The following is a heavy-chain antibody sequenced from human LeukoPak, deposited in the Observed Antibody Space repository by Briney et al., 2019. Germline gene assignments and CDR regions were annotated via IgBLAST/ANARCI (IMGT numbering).Heavy chain of an antibody. CDR3: ARDSRPWDYYGSGSGGYFDY. V-gene: IGHV3-33*01. CDR2: IWFDGNNK. CDR1: GFTFSSYA. J-gene: IGHJ4*02. D-gene: IGHD3-10*01. Sequence: GRSLRLSCAASGFTFSSYAMHWVRQAPGRGLEWVAVIWFDGNNKYYADSVKGRFTISRDNSKNTMYLQMNSLRAEDTAVYYCARDSRPWDYYGSGSGGYFDYWGQGTLVTVSS.